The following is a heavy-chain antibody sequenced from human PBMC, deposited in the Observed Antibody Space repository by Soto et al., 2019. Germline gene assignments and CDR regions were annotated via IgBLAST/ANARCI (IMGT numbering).Heavy chain of an antibody. D-gene: IGHD5-18*01. Sequence: PSETLSLTCTVSGGSISSGDYYWSWIRQPPGKGLEWIGYIYYSGSTYYNPSLKSRVTVSVDTSKNQFSLKLSSVTAADTAVHYCARGVDTLGYYGMDVWGQGTTDTVSS. CDR3: ARGVDTLGYYGMDV. J-gene: IGHJ6*02. CDR2: IYYSGST. V-gene: IGHV4-30-4*01. CDR1: GGSISSGDYY.